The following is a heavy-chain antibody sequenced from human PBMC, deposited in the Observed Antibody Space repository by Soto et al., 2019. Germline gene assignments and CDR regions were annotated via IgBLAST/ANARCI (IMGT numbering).Heavy chain of an antibody. Sequence: QVQLVQSGAEVKKPGASVKVSCTGSGYTFRSYDIHWVRQATGQGLEWMGWVNRNTGNTGYAQKFQGRVTMTRDMSKSSAYMEVNSLTSEDSAIYYCARSYGAGSFDFWGQGTLVSVSS. D-gene: IGHD3-10*01. CDR1: GYTFRSYD. J-gene: IGHJ5*01. CDR2: VNRNTGNT. V-gene: IGHV1-8*01. CDR3: ARSYGAGSFDF.